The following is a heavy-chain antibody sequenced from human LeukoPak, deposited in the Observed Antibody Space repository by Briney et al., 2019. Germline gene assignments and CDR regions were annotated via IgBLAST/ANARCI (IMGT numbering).Heavy chain of an antibody. V-gene: IGHV3-23*01. CDR3: AKDHPRYSSSSHFDP. CDR2: ISGSGGST. D-gene: IGHD6-6*01. CDR1: GFTFSSYA. Sequence: GGSLRLSCAASGFTFSSYAMSWVRQAPGKGLEWVSAISGSGGSTYYADSVKGRFTISRDNSKNTLYLQMNSLRAEDTAVYYCAKDHPRYSSSSHFDPWGQGTLSPSPQ. J-gene: IGHJ5*02.